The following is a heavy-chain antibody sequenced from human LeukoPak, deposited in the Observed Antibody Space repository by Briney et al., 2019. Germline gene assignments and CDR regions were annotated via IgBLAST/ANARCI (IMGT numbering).Heavy chain of an antibody. V-gene: IGHV3-7*01. Sequence: GGFLRLSCAASGFTFSNYWMSWVRQAPGKGLEWVASIKQDGSDKYYVDSVRGRFTISRDNVDNSLYLQMNSLRAEDTAVYYCARDRDGSGWVELDYWGQGTLVTVSS. CDR3: ARDRDGSGWVELDY. CDR2: IKQDGSDK. J-gene: IGHJ4*02. CDR1: GFTFSNYW. D-gene: IGHD6-19*01.